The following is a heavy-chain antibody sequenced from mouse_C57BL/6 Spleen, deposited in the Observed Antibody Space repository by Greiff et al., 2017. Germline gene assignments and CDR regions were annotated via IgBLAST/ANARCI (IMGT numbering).Heavy chain of an antibody. CDR3: AREGYGSYFDY. D-gene: IGHD2-14*01. J-gene: IGHJ2*01. V-gene: IGHV1-80*01. CDR1: GYAFSSYW. CDR2: IYPGDGDT. Sequence: VHLQQSGAELVKPGASVKISCKASGYAFSSYWMNWVKQRPGKGLEWIGQIYPGDGDTNYNGKFKGKATLTADKSSSTAYMQLSSLTSEDSAVYFCAREGYGSYFDYWGQGTTLTVSS.